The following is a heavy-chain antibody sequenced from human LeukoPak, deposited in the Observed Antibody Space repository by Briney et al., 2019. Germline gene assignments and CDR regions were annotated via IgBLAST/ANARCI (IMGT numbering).Heavy chain of an antibody. CDR2: IYYSGST. V-gene: IGHV4-59*12. CDR3: AREGYSSSWYGNFDY. D-gene: IGHD6-13*01. J-gene: IGHJ4*02. Sequence: PSETLSLTCTVSGGSISSYYWSWIRQPPGKGLEWIGYIYYSGSTNYNPSLKSRVTMSVDTSKNQFSLKLSSVTAADTAVYYCAREGYSSSWYGNFDYWGQGTLVTVSS. CDR1: GGSISSYY.